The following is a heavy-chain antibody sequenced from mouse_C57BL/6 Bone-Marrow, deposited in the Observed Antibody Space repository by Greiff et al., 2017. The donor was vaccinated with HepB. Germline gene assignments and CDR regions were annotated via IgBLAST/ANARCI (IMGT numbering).Heavy chain of an antibody. J-gene: IGHJ2*01. CDR1: GFTFSSYA. Sequence: EVMLVESGGGLVKPGGSLKLSCAASGFTFSSYAMSWVRQTPDKRLEWVATISDGGSYTYYPDNVKGRFPISRDNAKNNLYLQMSHLKSEDTAMYYCARIKLGRDFDDWGQGTTLTVAS. CDR3: ARIKLGRDFDD. D-gene: IGHD4-1*01. V-gene: IGHV5-4*03. CDR2: ISDGGSYT.